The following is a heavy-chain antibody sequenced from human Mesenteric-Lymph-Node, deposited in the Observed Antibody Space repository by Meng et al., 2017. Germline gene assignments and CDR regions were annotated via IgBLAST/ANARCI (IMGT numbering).Heavy chain of an antibody. CDR2: ISGSGGNT. V-gene: IGHV3-23*01. CDR1: GFTFSNYA. D-gene: IGHD3-10*01. Sequence: GESLKISCAASGFTFSNYAMSWVRQAPGKGLEWVSAISGSGGNTYFADSVKGRFTISRDNSKNTLYLQMNSLRAEDTAVYYCAKDRYGSGSYVGLFDFWGQGTLVTVSS. J-gene: IGHJ4*02. CDR3: AKDRYGSGSYVGLFDF.